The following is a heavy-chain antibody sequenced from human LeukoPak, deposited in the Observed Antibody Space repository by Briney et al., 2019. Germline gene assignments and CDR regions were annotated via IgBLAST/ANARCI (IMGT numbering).Heavy chain of an antibody. CDR3: ARVHSSGWYGLTTSYYFDY. Sequence: SETLSLTCTVSGGSISSVSYYWGWIRQPPGKGLEWIGSINYSGNIYYTPSLKSRVTISVDTSKNQFSLKLSSVTAADTAVYYCARVHSSGWYGLTTSYYFDYWGQGTLVTVSS. D-gene: IGHD6-19*01. CDR2: INYSGNI. CDR1: GGSISSVSYY. V-gene: IGHV4-39*07. J-gene: IGHJ4*02.